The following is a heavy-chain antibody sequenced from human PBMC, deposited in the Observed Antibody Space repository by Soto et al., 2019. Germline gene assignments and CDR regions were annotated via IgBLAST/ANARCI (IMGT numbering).Heavy chain of an antibody. CDR1: GGSFSGYY. CDR2: INHSGST. D-gene: IGHD6-13*01. J-gene: IGHJ4*02. V-gene: IGHV4-34*01. CDR3: ARDSLVRKGWYFDY. Sequence: SETLSLTCAVYGGSFSGYYWSWIRQPPGKGLEWIGEINHSGSTNYNPSLKSRVTISVDTSKNQFSLKLSSVTAADTAVYYCARDSLVRKGWYFDYWGQGTLVTVSS.